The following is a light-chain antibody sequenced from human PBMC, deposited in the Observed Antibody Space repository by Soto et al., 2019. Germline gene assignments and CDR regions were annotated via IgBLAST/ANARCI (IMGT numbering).Light chain of an antibody. J-gene: IGLJ2*01. CDR1: SSDVGAYTY. CDR2: EVS. Sequence: QSALTQPASVSGSPGQSITISCTGTSSDVGAYTYVSWYQQHPGKAPKLMIFEVSDRPSGVSNRFSGSKSGNTASLTISGLQAEDEADYYRSSYTPGNPLVFGVGTQLTVL. CDR3: SSYTPGNPLV. V-gene: IGLV2-14*01.